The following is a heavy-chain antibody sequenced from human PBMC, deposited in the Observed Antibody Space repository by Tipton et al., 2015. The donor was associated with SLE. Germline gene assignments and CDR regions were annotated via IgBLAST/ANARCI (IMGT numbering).Heavy chain of an antibody. CDR3: ARDQGDYGLFDN. V-gene: IGHV4-38-2*02. J-gene: IGHJ4*02. CDR1: GYSISSGFY. CDR2: MYHDGST. Sequence: TLSLTCTVSGYSISSGFYWGWIRQPPGKGLEWIASMYHDGSTYYNPSLKSRVTISVDTTKSQFSLTLNFVTAADSAVYYCARDQGDYGLFDNWSQGTLVTVSS. D-gene: IGHD4/OR15-4a*01.